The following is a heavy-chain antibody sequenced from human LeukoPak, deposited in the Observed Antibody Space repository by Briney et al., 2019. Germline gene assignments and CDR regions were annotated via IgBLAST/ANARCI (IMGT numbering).Heavy chain of an antibody. CDR1: GFTFSTYW. D-gene: IGHD1-7*01. J-gene: IGHJ4*02. V-gene: IGHV3-7*01. Sequence: GGSLRLSCAASGFTFSTYWMTWVRQAPGKGLEWVANIKHDGSDKYYVDSVKGRFTISRDNAKNSLYLQMNSLRAEDTAVYYCARDDSYWNYGLVDYWGQGTLVTVSS. CDR2: IKHDGSDK. CDR3: ARDDSYWNYGLVDY.